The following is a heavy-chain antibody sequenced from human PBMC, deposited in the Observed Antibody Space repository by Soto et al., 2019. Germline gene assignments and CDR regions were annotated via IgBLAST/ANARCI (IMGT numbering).Heavy chain of an antibody. J-gene: IGHJ4*02. Sequence: QVQLVQSGAEVKKPGSSVKVSCKASGGTFSSYSINWVRQAPGPGLEWMGEIIPIFGTANYAQKFQSRVTITADESTSTAYMELSSLRSEDTAVYYCARDGGRHSGGIDYWGQGTLVTVSS. CDR1: GGTFSSYS. CDR2: IIPIFGTA. CDR3: ARDGGRHSGGIDY. D-gene: IGHD1-26*01. V-gene: IGHV1-69*01.